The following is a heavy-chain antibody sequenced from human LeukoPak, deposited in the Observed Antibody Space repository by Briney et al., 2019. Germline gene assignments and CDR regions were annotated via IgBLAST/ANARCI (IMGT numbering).Heavy chain of an antibody. J-gene: IGHJ4*02. CDR1: GFTFSSYA. CDR2: ISGSGGST. Sequence: GGSLRLSCAASGFTFSSYAMSWVRQAPGKGLEWVSAISGSGGSTYYADSVKGRFTISRDNAKNSLYLQMNSLRAEDTAVYYCARVEDYYGSGCYHYYWGQGTLVTVSS. V-gene: IGHV3-23*01. D-gene: IGHD3-10*01. CDR3: ARVEDYYGSGCYHYY.